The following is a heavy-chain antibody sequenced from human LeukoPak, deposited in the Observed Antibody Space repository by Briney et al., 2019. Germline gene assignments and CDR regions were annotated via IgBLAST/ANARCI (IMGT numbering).Heavy chain of an antibody. V-gene: IGHV3-7*01. Sequence: GGSLRLSCAASGFTFSSYWMSWVRQAPGKGLEWVANIKQDGSEKYYVDSVKGRFTISRDNAKNSLYLQMNSLRAEDTAVYYCARRTTDSSSWLFDYWGQGTLVTVSS. CDR3: ARRTTDSSSWLFDY. D-gene: IGHD6-13*01. CDR1: GFTFSSYW. J-gene: IGHJ4*02. CDR2: IKQDGSEK.